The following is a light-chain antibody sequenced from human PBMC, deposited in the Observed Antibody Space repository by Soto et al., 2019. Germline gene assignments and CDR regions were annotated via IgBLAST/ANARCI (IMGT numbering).Light chain of an antibody. V-gene: IGKV1-5*03. J-gene: IGKJ1*01. CDR2: KAS. CDR3: QQYDTYPPT. Sequence: DIQMTQSPSTLSASVGDRVTIACRASQSISDWLAWYQQKPGQAPKFLIYKASNLESGVPSRFSGSGSGTEFTLTISSLQPDDFATYYCQQYDTYPPTFGQVTKVEIK. CDR1: QSISDW.